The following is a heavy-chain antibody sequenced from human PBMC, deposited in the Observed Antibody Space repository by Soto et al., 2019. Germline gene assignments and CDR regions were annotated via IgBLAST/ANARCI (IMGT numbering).Heavy chain of an antibody. CDR2: ISIDGRHK. Sequence: QVQLVESGGGVVQPGTSLRLSCAASGFTFSTYAMHWVRQAPGKGLEGVAVISIDGRHKFYADSVRGRLTISRDDSKDTLYLQVNSLTAEDTAVYYCAKERRGGYPSGFDYWGQGTLFTVSS. CDR3: AKERRGGYPSGFDY. V-gene: IGHV3-30*18. J-gene: IGHJ4*02. CDR1: GFTFSTYA. D-gene: IGHD3-22*01.